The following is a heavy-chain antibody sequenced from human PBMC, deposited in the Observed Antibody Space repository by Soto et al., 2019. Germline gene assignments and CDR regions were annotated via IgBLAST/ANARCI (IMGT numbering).Heavy chain of an antibody. CDR1: GSIFRGYG. J-gene: IGHJ4*02. D-gene: IGHD1-7*01. V-gene: IGHV3-33*01. Sequence: QELLVQSGGGVVQPGRSLRLSCAVSGSIFRGYGMHWVRQAPGKGLEWVAVIWYDGSIKYYADSVKGRFTISRDNSKNMLYLQMDSLRAEDTAVYYCTRDGIGGTVFRGFCDYWCQGTLVTVSS. CDR2: IWYDGSIK. CDR3: TRDGIGGTVFRGFCDY.